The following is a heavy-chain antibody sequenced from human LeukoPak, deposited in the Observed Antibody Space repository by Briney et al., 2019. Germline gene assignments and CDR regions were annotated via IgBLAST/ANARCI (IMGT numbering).Heavy chain of an antibody. J-gene: IGHJ6*03. CDR3: ARTGGGRYCSGGSCSGYYYYYYMDV. CDR1: GFTFSSYW. CDR2: IKQDGSEK. D-gene: IGHD2-15*01. Sequence: PGGSLRLSCAASGFTFSSYWMSLVRQAPGKGLEWVANIKQDGSEKYYVDSVKGRFTISRDNAKNSLYLQMNSLRAEDTAVYYCARTGGGRYCSGGSCSGYYYYYYMDVWGKGTTVTISS. V-gene: IGHV3-7*01.